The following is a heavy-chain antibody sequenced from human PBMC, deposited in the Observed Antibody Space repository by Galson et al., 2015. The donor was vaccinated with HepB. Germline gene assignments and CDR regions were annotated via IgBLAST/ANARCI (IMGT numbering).Heavy chain of an antibody. V-gene: IGHV1-69*13. D-gene: IGHD1-14*01. J-gene: IGHJ3*02. CDR2: IIPIFGTA. CDR3: ARDRNRASDI. Sequence: SVKVSCKASGGTFSSYAINWARQAPGQGLEWMGGIIPIFGTANYAQKFQGRITITADESTSTAYMELSSLRSEDTAVYYCARDRNRASDIWGQGTMVTVSS. CDR1: GGTFSSYA.